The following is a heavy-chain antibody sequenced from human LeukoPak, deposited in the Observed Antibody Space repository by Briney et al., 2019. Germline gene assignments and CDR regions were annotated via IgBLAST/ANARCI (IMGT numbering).Heavy chain of an antibody. CDR1: GYTLTELS. Sequence: ASVKVSCKVSGYTLTELSMHWVRQAPGKGLEWMGGFDPEDGETIYAQKFQGRVTMTEDTSTDTAYMELSSLRSEDTAVYYCATSSMIVVVLDYRGQGTLVTVSS. V-gene: IGHV1-24*01. D-gene: IGHD3-22*01. J-gene: IGHJ4*02. CDR3: ATSSMIVVVLDY. CDR2: FDPEDGET.